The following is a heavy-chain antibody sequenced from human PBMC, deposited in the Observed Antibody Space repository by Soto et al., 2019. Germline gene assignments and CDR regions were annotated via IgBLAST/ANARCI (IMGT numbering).Heavy chain of an antibody. V-gene: IGHV4-30-2*01. Sequence: PSETLSLTCAVSGGSISSGGYSWSWIRQPPGKGLEWIGYIYHSGSTYYNPSLKSRVTISVDRSKNQFSLKLSSVTAADTAVYYCARRPFSAAAGTGNAFDIWGQGTMVTVSS. CDR2: IYHSGST. D-gene: IGHD6-13*01. CDR3: ARRPFSAAAGTGNAFDI. J-gene: IGHJ3*02. CDR1: GGSISSGGYS.